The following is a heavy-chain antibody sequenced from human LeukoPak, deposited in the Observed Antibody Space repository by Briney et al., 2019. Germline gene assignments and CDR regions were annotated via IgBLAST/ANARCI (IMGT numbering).Heavy chain of an antibody. Sequence: GESLKISCKGSGYSFTSYWIGWVRQMPGKGLEWMGIIHPSDSDTRYSPSFQGQVTISADKSISTAYLQWSSLKASDTAMYYCARQSYDILTGYQIDYWGQGTLVTVSS. CDR3: ARQSYDILTGYQIDY. CDR1: GYSFTSYW. V-gene: IGHV5-51*01. D-gene: IGHD3-9*01. J-gene: IGHJ4*02. CDR2: IHPSDSDT.